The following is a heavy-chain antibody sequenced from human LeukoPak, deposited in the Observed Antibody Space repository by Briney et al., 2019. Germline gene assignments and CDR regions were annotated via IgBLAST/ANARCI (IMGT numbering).Heavy chain of an antibody. J-gene: IGHJ6*02. Sequence: ASVKVSCKASGVTFSSYAISWVRQAPGQGLEWMGRIIPILGIANYAQKFQGRVTITADKSTSTAYMELSSLRSEDTAVYYCARAYGSGSYITYYYYGMDVWSQGTTVTVSS. CDR1: GVTFSSYA. CDR3: ARAYGSGSYITYYYYGMDV. D-gene: IGHD3-10*01. CDR2: IIPILGIA. V-gene: IGHV1-69*04.